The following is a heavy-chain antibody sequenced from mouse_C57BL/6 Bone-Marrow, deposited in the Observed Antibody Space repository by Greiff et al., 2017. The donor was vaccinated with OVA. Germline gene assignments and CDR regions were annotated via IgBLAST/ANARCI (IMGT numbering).Heavy chain of an antibody. CDR1: GFTFSSYA. Sequence: EVHLVESGGGLVKPGGSLKLSCAASGFTFSSYAMSWVRQTPEKRLEWVATISDGGSYTYYPDNVKGRFTISRDNAKNNLYLQMSHLKSEDTAMYYCAKRGPYAWFAYWGQGTLVTVSA. J-gene: IGHJ3*01. CDR3: AKRGPYAWFAY. CDR2: ISDGGSYT. V-gene: IGHV5-4*01. D-gene: IGHD3-3*01.